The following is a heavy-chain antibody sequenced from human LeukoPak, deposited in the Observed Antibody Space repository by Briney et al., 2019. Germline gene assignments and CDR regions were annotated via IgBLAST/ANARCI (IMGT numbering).Heavy chain of an antibody. CDR3: ARRYYDSSGSPFDY. CDR2: IYYSGST. CDR1: GGSISSGGYY. J-gene: IGHJ4*02. V-gene: IGHV4-31*03. Sequence: PSQTLSLTCTVYGGSISSGGYYWSWIRQHPGKGLEWIGYIYYSGSTYYNPSLKSRVTISVDTSKNQFSLKLSSVTAADTAVYYCARRYYDSSGSPFDYWGQGTLVTVSS. D-gene: IGHD3-22*01.